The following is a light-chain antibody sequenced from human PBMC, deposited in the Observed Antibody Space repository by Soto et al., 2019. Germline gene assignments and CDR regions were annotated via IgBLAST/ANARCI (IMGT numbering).Light chain of an antibody. CDR3: ATWHDSFYV. J-gene: IGLJ1*01. V-gene: IGLV1-44*01. Sequence: QSVLTQPPSAYGTPGQRVTVSCSRSTSNIGTNAVNWFQHLPGTAPKLLIYTNNQRPSGVPDRFSGSKSGTSASLAISGLQSEDEADYYCATWHDSFYVFGTGTKLTV. CDR2: TNN. CDR1: TSNIGTNA.